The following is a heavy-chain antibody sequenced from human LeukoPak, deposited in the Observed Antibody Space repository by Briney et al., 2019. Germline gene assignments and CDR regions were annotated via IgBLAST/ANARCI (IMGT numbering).Heavy chain of an antibody. Sequence: PSETLSLTCTVSGGSISSSSYYWGWIRQPPGKELEWIGSIYYSGSTYYNPSLKSRVTISVDTSKNQFSLKLSSVTAADTAVYYCARHDYSNYANWFDPWGQGTLVTVSS. D-gene: IGHD4-11*01. CDR2: IYYSGST. CDR1: GGSISSSSYY. V-gene: IGHV4-39*01. J-gene: IGHJ5*02. CDR3: ARHDYSNYANWFDP.